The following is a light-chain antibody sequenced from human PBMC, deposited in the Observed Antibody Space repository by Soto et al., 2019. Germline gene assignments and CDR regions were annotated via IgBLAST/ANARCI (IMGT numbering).Light chain of an antibody. CDR2: DAS. CDR3: QQSYSNPPWT. CDR1: QSIRSY. V-gene: IGKV1-39*01. Sequence: DIQLTQSPSSLSASVGDKVTITCRASQSIRSYLNWVQQKPGKAPKLLIYDASSLQTGVPSRFSGSGSGTDFSLTISSLQPEDFATYYCQQSYSNPPWTVGQGTKVDSK. J-gene: IGKJ1*01.